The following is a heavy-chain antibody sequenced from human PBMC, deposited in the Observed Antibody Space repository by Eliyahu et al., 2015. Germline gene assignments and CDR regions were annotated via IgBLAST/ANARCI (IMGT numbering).Heavy chain of an antibody. Sequence: QLQLQESGPGXVKPSETLSLTCXVSVGSIXGXPHYWGWVRQSPGKGLGWIGSIYYRGGANYNPSXKSRVTVSVDTSKNQFSLELRSVTAADTAVYXXARGFCXSSSCYGFDPWGQGTLVTVSS. CDR2: IYYRGGA. J-gene: IGHJ5*02. CDR3: ARGFCXSSSCYGFDP. D-gene: IGHD2-2*01. V-gene: IGHV4-39*01. CDR1: VGSIXGXPHY.